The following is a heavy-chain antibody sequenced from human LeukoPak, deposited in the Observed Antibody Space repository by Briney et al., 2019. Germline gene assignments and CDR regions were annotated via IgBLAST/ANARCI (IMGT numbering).Heavy chain of an antibody. J-gene: IGHJ4*02. V-gene: IGHV3-11*04. Sequence: PGRSLRLSCAASGFTFSDYYMSWIRQAPGKGLEWVSYISSSGSTIYYADSVKGRFTISRDNAKNSLYLQMNNLRAEDTAVYYCARDRNYYDSSGYHRVDYWGQGTLVTVSS. CDR1: GFTFSDYY. D-gene: IGHD3-22*01. CDR3: ARDRNYYDSSGYHRVDY. CDR2: ISSSGSTI.